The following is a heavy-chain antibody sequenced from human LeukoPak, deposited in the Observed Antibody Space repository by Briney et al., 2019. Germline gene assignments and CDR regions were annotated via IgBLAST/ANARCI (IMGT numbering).Heavy chain of an antibody. V-gene: IGHV3-11*01. CDR3: ARDSPSNYDSSGYYYASHDY. D-gene: IGHD3-22*01. CDR1: GFTFSDYY. J-gene: IGHJ4*02. Sequence: PGGSLRLSCAASGFTFSDYYMSWIRQAPGKGLEWVSYISSSGSTIYYADSVKGRFTISRDNAKNSLYLQMNSLRAEDTAVYYYARDSPSNYDSSGYYYASHDYWGQGTLVTVSS. CDR2: ISSSGSTI.